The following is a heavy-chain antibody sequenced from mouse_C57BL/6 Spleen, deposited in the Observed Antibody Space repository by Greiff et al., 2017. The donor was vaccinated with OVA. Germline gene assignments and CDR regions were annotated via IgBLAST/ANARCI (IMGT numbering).Heavy chain of an antibody. J-gene: IGHJ4*01. V-gene: IGHV1-61*01. CDR1: GYTFTSSW. CDR3: ARRDSYYYAMDY. D-gene: IGHD3-3*01. CDR2: IYPSDSET. Sequence: QVQLQQPGAELVRPGSSVKLSCKASGYTFTSSWMDWVKQRPGQGLEWIGNIYPSDSETHYNQKFKDKATLTVDKSSSTAYMQLSSLTSGDSAVYYCARRDSYYYAMDYWGQGTSVTVAT.